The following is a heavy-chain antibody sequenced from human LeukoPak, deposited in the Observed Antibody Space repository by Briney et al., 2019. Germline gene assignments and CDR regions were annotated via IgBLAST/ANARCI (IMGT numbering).Heavy chain of an antibody. CDR2: IYYSGST. V-gene: IGHV4-59*01. CDR3: ARDGGYCTGGSCYYV. CDR1: GGSISSYY. D-gene: IGHD2-15*01. J-gene: IGHJ6*02. Sequence: SETLSLTCTVSGGSISSYYWSWIRQPPGNGLEWIGYIYYSGSTNYNPSLKSRVTISVDTSKNQFSLKLSSVTAADTAVYYCARDGGYCTGGSCYYVWGQGTTVTVSS.